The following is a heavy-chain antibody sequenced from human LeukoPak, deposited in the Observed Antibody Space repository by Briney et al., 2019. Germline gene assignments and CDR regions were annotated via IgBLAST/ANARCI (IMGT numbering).Heavy chain of an antibody. Sequence: WASVKVSCKASGYTFTGYYKHWVRQAPGQGLEWMGRINPNSGGTNYAQKFQGRVTMTRDTSISTAYMELSRLRSDDTAVYYCARDVGDAYLRYFDYWGQGTLVTVSS. CDR1: GYTFTGYY. J-gene: IGHJ4*02. CDR2: INPNSGGT. D-gene: IGHD5-24*01. V-gene: IGHV1-2*06. CDR3: ARDVGDAYLRYFDY.